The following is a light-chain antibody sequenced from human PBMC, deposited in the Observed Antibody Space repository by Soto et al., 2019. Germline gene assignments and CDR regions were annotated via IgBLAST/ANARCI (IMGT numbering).Light chain of an antibody. CDR2: EGS. V-gene: IGLV2-23*01. CDR1: SSDVGRYNL. Sequence: QSALTQPASVSGSPGQSITISCTGTSSDVGRYNLVSWYQQYPGKAPKVMIYEGSKRPSGVSNRFSGSKSGNTASLTISGLQAEDEADYYCCSYAGSSSVVFGGGTQLTVL. J-gene: IGLJ2*01. CDR3: CSYAGSSSVV.